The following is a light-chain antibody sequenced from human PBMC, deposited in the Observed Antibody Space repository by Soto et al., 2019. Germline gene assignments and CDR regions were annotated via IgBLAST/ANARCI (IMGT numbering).Light chain of an antibody. J-gene: IGKJ2*01. V-gene: IGKV3-20*01. Sequence: EIVLTQSPGTLSLSPEQRVTLSCRASQSVSSNYLAWYQQKPGQAPRLLIYGASNRATGVPDRSSGTGSGTDFTLTISRLAPEDFAVYYCHHYGGSLYTFGQGTKVDIK. CDR1: QSVSSNY. CDR2: GAS. CDR3: HHYGGSLYT.